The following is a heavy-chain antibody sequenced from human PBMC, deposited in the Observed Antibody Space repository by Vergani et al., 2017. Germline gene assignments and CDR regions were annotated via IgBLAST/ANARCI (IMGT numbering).Heavy chain of an antibody. CDR3: AKDTSEAVYFDY. Sequence: HVQLVQSGSELKKPGASVKVSCKASGYTLSGYSIYWVRQAPGQGLEWMGWINTNTGNPAYAQGFRGRFVFSLDTSVNTAYLQINNLKSDDTAVYYCAKDTSEAVYFDYWGQGTLVTVSS. D-gene: IGHD6-19*01. CDR1: GYTLSGYS. V-gene: IGHV7-4-1*02. CDR2: INTNTGNP. J-gene: IGHJ4*02.